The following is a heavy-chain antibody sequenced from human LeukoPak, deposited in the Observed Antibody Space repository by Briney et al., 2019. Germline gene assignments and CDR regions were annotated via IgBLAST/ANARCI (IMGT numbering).Heavy chain of an antibody. CDR3: AKDDTSGPRDYYFYGLDA. V-gene: IGHV3-23*01. CDR2: ISGSGGST. J-gene: IGHJ6*02. D-gene: IGHD3-3*01. CDR1: GFTFSSYA. Sequence: PGGSLRLSCAASGFTFSSYAMSWVRQAPGKGLEWVSAISGSGGSTYYADSVKGRFTISRDNSKNTLYLQMNSLRAEDTAIYYCAKDDTSGPRDYYFYGLDAWGQGTTVIVSS.